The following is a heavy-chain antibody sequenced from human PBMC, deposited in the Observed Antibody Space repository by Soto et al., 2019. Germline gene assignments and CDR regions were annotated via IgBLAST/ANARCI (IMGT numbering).Heavy chain of an antibody. Sequence: PGESLKISCQGSGYSFAGYWITWVRQKPGKGLEWMGRIDPSDSQTYYSQPFRGHVTISATKSITTVFLQWSSLRASDTAMHNCARQIFDSDTGPNCQYYFDSWGEGTPVAVSS. CDR3: ARQIFDSDTGPNCQYYFDS. CDR2: IDPSDSQT. V-gene: IGHV5-10-1*01. J-gene: IGHJ4*02. CDR1: GYSFAGYW. D-gene: IGHD3-9*01.